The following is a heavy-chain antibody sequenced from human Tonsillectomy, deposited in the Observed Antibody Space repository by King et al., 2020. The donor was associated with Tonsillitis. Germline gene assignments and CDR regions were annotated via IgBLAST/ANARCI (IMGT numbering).Heavy chain of an antibody. Sequence: VQLVESGGGLVQPGRSLRLSCAASGFTFDDYAMHWVRQASGKGLEWVSGISWNSGSIGYADSVKGRFTISRDNAKNSLYLQMNSLRAEDTALYYCAKDRDYYDSSGYLDAFDIWGQGTMVTVSS. CDR1: GFTFDDYA. CDR3: AKDRDYYDSSGYLDAFDI. J-gene: IGHJ3*02. CDR2: ISWNSGSI. D-gene: IGHD3-22*01. V-gene: IGHV3-9*01.